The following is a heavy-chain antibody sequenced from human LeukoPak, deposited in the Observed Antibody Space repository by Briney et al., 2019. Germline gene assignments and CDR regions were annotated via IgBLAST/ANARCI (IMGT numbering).Heavy chain of an antibody. V-gene: IGHV3-23*01. CDR1: GFTFSSYA. D-gene: IGHD2-15*01. Sequence: GGSLRLSCAASGFTFSSYAMSWVRQARGKGLEWVSAISGSGGSTYYADSVKGRFTISRDNSKNTLYLQMNSLRAEDTAVYYCARDIRTYSNYYYYYGMDVWGQGTTVTVSS. CDR3: ARDIRTYSNYYYYYGMDV. CDR2: ISGSGGST. J-gene: IGHJ6*02.